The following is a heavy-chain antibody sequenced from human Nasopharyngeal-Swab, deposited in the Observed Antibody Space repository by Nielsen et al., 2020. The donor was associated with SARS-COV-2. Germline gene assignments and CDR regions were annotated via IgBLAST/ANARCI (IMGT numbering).Heavy chain of an antibody. Sequence: GGSLRLSCAVSGFTFTNYWMHWVRRTPGKGLVWVSRINIDGSRTGYADSVKGRFTISRDNAKNTLFLQMNSLRAEDTAVYYCVGQSPEGYYYYMDVWGTGTTVTVSS. CDR3: VGQSPEGYYYYMDV. J-gene: IGHJ6*03. CDR1: GFTFTNYW. V-gene: IGHV3-74*01. CDR2: INIDGSRT.